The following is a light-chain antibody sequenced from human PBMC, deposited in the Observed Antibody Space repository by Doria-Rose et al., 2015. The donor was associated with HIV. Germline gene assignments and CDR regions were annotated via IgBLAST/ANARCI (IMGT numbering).Light chain of an antibody. V-gene: IGKV1-27*01. CDR1: LDISNY. CDR3: QKYNSAHPT. CDR2: AAV. Sequence: DIRLTQSPSSLSASVGDRVTITCRASLDISNYVAWYHQKPGKIPKLLIYAAVTLQSGVPSRFSGSGSGRDFTLTITSLQPEDVATYFCQKYNSAHPTFGQGTKLEIK. J-gene: IGKJ1*01.